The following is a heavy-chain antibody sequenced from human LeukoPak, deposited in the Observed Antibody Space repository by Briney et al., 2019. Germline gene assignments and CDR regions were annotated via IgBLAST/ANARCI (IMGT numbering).Heavy chain of an antibody. Sequence: GRSLRLSCAASGFTFSSYAMHWVRQAPVKGLEWVAVISYDGSNKYYADSVKGRFTISRDNSKNTLYLQMSSLRAEDTAVYYCARDRLLWFGETYYFDYWGQGTLVTVSS. D-gene: IGHD3-10*01. CDR3: ARDRLLWFGETYYFDY. CDR2: ISYDGSNK. CDR1: GFTFSSYA. V-gene: IGHV3-30-3*01. J-gene: IGHJ4*02.